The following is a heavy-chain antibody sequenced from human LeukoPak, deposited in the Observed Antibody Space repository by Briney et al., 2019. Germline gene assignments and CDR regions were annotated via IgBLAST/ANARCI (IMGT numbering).Heavy chain of an antibody. V-gene: IGHV3-33*01. CDR3: ARGRYFDWLFQGFDY. J-gene: IGHJ4*02. D-gene: IGHD3-9*01. CDR1: GFTFSSYG. Sequence: PGRSLRLSCAASGFTFSSYGMHWVRQAPGKGLEWVAVIWYDGSNKYYADSVKGRFTISRDNSKNTLYLQMNSLRAEDTAVYYCARGRYFDWLFQGFDYWGQRTLVTVSS. CDR2: IWYDGSNK.